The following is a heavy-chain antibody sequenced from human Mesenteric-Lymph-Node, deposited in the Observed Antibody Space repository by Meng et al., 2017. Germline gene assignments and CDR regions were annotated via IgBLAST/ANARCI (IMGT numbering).Heavy chain of an antibody. CDR3: AKALTTVTTAVDY. Sequence: EVQLLESGGGLGHPGGSRRLSGAVSGFTFCSKGMTWVRQAPGKGLEWVSSISGSGPVTYYADSVKGRFTISRDNSKNTLYLQMNSLKAEDTAVYYCAKALTTVTTAVDYWGQGTLVTVSS. J-gene: IGHJ4*02. V-gene: IGHV3-23*01. D-gene: IGHD4-17*01. CDR2: ISGSGPVT. CDR1: GFTFCSKG.